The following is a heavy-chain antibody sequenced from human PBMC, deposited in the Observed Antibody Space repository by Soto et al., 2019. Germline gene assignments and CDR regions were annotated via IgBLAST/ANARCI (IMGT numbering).Heavy chain of an antibody. CDR1: GHPLSQLY. CDR2: FDPEDGET. J-gene: IGHJ5*01. D-gene: IGHD4-17*01. Sequence: QVQLVQSGAEVKKPGASVKVSCKVSGHPLSQLYMHWVRQAPGKGLEWMGGFDPEDGETIYAQKFQGRVTMTEDTSTDTAYMELSSLISEDTAVYYCTTTGNDYGDLDAWGHGTLVSVSS. CDR3: TTTGNDYGDLDA. V-gene: IGHV1-24*01.